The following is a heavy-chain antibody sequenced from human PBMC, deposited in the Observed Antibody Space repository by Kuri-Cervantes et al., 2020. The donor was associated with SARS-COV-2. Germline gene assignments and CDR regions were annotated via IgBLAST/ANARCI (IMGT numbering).Heavy chain of an antibody. CDR1: GFTFSSYA. V-gene: IGHV3-48*04. D-gene: IGHD5-12*01. J-gene: IGHJ4*02. CDR2: ISSSDSTI. CDR3: AREFYSGYDPYFDL. Sequence: GGSLRLSCAASGFTFSSYAMSWVRQAPGKGLQWVSYISSSDSTIYYADSVKGRFTISRDNAKNPLYLQMNSLRAEDTAVYYCAREFYSGYDPYFDLWGQGTLVTVSS.